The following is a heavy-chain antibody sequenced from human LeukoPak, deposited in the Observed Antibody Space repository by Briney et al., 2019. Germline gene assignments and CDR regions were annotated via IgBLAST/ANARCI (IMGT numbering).Heavy chain of an antibody. J-gene: IGHJ4*02. V-gene: IGHV3-53*01. CDR3: PRAIWWDY. CDR1: GFTVSSNY. D-gene: IGHD4/OR15-4a*01. Sequence: GGSLRLSCAASGFTVSSNYMSWVRQAPGKGLEWVSVIYSGGSTYYADSVKGRFTISRDNSKNTRYLQMNRPRAEDTAVYYCPRAIWWDYWGPGTLVTVSS. CDR2: IYSGGST.